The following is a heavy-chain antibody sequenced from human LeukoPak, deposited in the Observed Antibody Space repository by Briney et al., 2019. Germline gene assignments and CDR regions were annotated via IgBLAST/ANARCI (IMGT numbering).Heavy chain of an antibody. CDR3: VRDGDDFNFDY. V-gene: IGHV3-74*01. Sequence: GGSLRLSCAASGFTFRNYWMHWVRQAPGKGLVWVSRVIRDGSFTNYADSVKGRFTISRDNAKNTLYLQMNSLRAEDTAVYYCVRDGDDFNFDYWGQGSLLTVSS. CDR2: VIRDGSFT. CDR1: GFTFRNYW. J-gene: IGHJ4*02. D-gene: IGHD5-24*01.